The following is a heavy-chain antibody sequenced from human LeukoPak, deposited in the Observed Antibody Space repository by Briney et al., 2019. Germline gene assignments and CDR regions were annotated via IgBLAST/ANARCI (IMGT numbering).Heavy chain of an antibody. J-gene: IGHJ5*02. D-gene: IGHD3-22*01. Sequence: PGRSLRLSCAASGFTFDDYAMHWVRQAPGKGLEWVSGISWNSGSIGYADSVKGRFTISRDNAKNSLYLQMNSLRAEDTALYYCAKESDSSGYYRGWFDPWGQGTLVTVSS. V-gene: IGHV3-9*01. CDR2: ISWNSGSI. CDR1: GFTFDDYA. CDR3: AKESDSSGYYRGWFDP.